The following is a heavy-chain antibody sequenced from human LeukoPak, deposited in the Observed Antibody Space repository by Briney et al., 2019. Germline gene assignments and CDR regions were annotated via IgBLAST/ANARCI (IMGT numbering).Heavy chain of an antibody. J-gene: IGHJ5*02. V-gene: IGHV3-23*01. CDR3: ARGGGPAYYYGSGSENWFDP. Sequence: GGSLRLSCAASGFTFSSYAMSWVRQAPGKGLEWVSAISGSGGSTYYADSVKGRFTISRDNSKNTLYLQMNSLRAEDTAVYYCARGGGPAYYYGSGSENWFDPWGQGTLVTVS. D-gene: IGHD3-10*01. CDR2: ISGSGGST. CDR1: GFTFSSYA.